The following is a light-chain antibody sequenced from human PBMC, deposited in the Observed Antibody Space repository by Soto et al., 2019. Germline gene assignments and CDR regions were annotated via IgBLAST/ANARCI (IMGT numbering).Light chain of an antibody. J-gene: IGLJ7*01. V-gene: IGLV2-23*01. CDR1: XXDVGSYNL. CDR2: EGS. CDR3: YSYAGSSTLV. Sequence: QSALTQPASVSGSPGQSITISCXXXXXDVGSYNLVSWYQQHPGKAPKLMIYEGSKRPSGVSNRFSGSKSGNTATLTISGLQAEDEADYYCYSYAGSSTLVFGGGTQLTVL.